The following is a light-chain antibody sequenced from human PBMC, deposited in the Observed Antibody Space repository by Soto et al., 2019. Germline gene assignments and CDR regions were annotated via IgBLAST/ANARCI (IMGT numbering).Light chain of an antibody. CDR3: MQRKEFPWT. J-gene: IGKJ1*01. V-gene: IGKV2-40*01. CDR1: QILSETDNGKTY. Sequence: DIVMTQTPLSLPVSPGEPASISCRSSQILSETDNGKTYLDWFRQRPGQSPQLLIYSVSQRASGVPDRISGSGSGTDFTLKISRVETEDVGVYYCMQRKEFPWTFGPGTKVDSK. CDR2: SVS.